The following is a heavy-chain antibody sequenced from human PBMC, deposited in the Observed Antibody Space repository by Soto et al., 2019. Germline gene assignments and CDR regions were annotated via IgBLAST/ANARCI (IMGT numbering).Heavy chain of an antibody. CDR1: GYTFTSYY. V-gene: IGHV1-46*01. D-gene: IGHD4-17*01. CDR3: ARLGPGATTVTTGAAFDI. J-gene: IGHJ3*02. CDR2: INPSGGST. Sequence: ASVTVSCQASGYTFTSYYMHWVRQAPGQGLEWMGIINPSGGSTSYAQKFQGRVTMTRDTSTSTVYMELSSLRSEDTAVYYCARLGPGATTVTTGAAFDIWGQGTMVTVSS.